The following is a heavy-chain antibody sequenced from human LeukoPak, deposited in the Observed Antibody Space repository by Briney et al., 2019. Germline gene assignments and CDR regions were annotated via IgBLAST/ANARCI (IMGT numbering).Heavy chain of an antibody. CDR3: GRIAINANNGMDV. CDR1: GFTFSSYA. D-gene: IGHD1/OR15-1a*01. CDR2: ISGSGGST. Sequence: SGGSLRLSCAASGFTFSSYAMSWVRQAPGKGLEWVSVISGSGGSTYYADSVKGRFTISRDNSKNTLYLQMNSLRTEDTAVYYCGRIAINANNGMDVWGQGTTVTVSS. V-gene: IGHV3-23*01. J-gene: IGHJ6*02.